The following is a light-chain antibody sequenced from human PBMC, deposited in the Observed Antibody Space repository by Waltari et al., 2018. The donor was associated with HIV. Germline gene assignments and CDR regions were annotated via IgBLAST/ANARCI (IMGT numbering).Light chain of an antibody. CDR3: SSYTTTSTIL. CDR2: EVT. J-gene: IGLJ3*02. Sequence: QSALTQPASVSGSPGQSITISCTGTNSDIGGYNYLSWYQQHPGRAPKLLIYEVTHRPSGISYRFSGSKSGNTASMTISGLQAEDEADYYCSSYTTTSTILFGGGTKVTVL. V-gene: IGLV2-14*01. CDR1: NSDIGGYNY.